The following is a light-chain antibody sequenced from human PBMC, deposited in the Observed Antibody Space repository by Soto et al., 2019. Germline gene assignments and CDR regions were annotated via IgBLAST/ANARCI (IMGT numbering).Light chain of an antibody. CDR2: TAS. Sequence: EIQMTQSPSSLSASVGDRVTITCRASQSINTYLSWYRQKPGKAPELLIHTASSLQSGVPSRLSGSGAGTDFTLTISSLQPEDFATYYCQQTYSVPFTFGPGTKVDIE. CDR3: QQTYSVPFT. V-gene: IGKV1-39*01. CDR1: QSINTY. J-gene: IGKJ3*01.